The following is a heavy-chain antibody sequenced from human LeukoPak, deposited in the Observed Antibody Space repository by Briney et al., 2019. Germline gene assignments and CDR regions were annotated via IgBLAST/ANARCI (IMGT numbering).Heavy chain of an antibody. CDR2: INPNSGGT. CDR1: GYTFTAFY. J-gene: IGHJ4*02. V-gene: IGHV1-2*06. Sequence: ASVKVSCKASGYTFTAFYMHWVRQAPGQGLEWMGRINPNSGGTKYAQKFQGRVTLTTDTSINTAYLELSRLRSDDTAVYYCARGYSSSWLDYWGQGTLVTVSS. CDR3: ARGYSSSWLDY. D-gene: IGHD6-13*01.